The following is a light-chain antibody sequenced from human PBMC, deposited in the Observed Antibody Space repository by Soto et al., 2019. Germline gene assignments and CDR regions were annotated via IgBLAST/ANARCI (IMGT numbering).Light chain of an antibody. V-gene: IGKV3-20*01. CDR1: QRASRQY. Sequence: VLTQSPDTLSLSPGDRATLSCRANQRASRQYLSWYQQRPGQPPRLLIYSVSMRADGIPDRFSGSGSGSEFTLTINRLEPEDFAVYYCQDFDSPQWTFGHGTKIE. CDR3: QDFDSPQWT. CDR2: SVS. J-gene: IGKJ1*01.